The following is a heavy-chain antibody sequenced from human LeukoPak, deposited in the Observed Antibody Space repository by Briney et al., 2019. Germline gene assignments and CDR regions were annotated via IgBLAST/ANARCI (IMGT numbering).Heavy chain of an antibody. D-gene: IGHD3-16*01. CDR1: GFTFSDSW. J-gene: IGHJ6*02. CDR3: ATYTHWVAGDV. V-gene: IGHV3-7*01. CDR2: MNQDGSEK. Sequence: PGGSLRLSCAASGFTFSDSWMSWVRQAPGKGLEWVANMNQDGSEKDYVDSVKGGFTISRDNARNSLYLQMGSLRPEDTAVYYCATYTHWVAGDVWGQGTTVTVSS.